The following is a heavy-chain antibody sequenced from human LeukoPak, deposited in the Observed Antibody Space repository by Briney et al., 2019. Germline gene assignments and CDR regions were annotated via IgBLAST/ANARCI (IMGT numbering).Heavy chain of an antibody. Sequence: SETLSLTCTVSGGSISSYYWSWIRQPPGKGLEWIGYIYYSGSTNYNPSLKSRVTISVDTSKNQFSLKPSSVTAADTAVYYCARGEVAAAVLFDYWGQGTLVTVSS. CDR3: ARGEVAAAVLFDY. CDR2: IYYSGST. J-gene: IGHJ4*02. CDR1: GGSISSYY. D-gene: IGHD6-13*01. V-gene: IGHV4-59*01.